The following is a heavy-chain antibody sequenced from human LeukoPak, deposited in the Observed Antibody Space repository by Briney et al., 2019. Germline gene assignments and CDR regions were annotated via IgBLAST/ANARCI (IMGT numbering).Heavy chain of an antibody. CDR2: INPNSGGT. J-gene: IGHJ4*02. D-gene: IGHD5-24*01. Sequence: ASVTVSFTSSVYTFTYYYMHWVGQAHGQGLEGMGWINPNSGGTNYAQKFQGRVNITRDTYISKANMELSSLRSDDSAVYYCATGRWVVDYGGQGTLVTVS. CDR3: ATGRWVVDY. V-gene: IGHV1-2*02. CDR1: VYTFTYYY.